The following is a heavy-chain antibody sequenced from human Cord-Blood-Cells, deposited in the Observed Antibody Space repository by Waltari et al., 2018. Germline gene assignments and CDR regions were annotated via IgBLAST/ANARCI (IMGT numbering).Heavy chain of an antibody. CDR1: GGTSSSYA. CDR3: ALRDIVVVPAAPSDY. V-gene: IGHV1-69*01. Sequence: QVQLVQSGAEVKKPGSSVKASCKASGGTSSSYAISWVRQAPGQGLEWMGGFIPIFGTANYAQKFQGRVTITADESTSTAYMELSSLRSEDTAVYYCALRDIVVVPAAPSDYWGQGTLVTVSS. J-gene: IGHJ4*02. D-gene: IGHD2-2*01. CDR2: FIPIFGTA.